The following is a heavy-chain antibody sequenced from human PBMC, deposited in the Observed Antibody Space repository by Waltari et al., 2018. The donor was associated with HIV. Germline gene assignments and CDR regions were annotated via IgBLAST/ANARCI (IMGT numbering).Heavy chain of an antibody. J-gene: IGHJ6*02. V-gene: IGHV3-74*02. CDR1: VFIFGSHW. Sequence: VESGGTPVQPGESLRLPCKASVFIFGSHWMHWVRQSPGKGLVWVSRIDGDGRVKKYADTVKGRFTISRDNTKETLFLEMKSLRVEDSGIYHCVKDVTVTHYGVYYSGLDVWGQGTTVTV. CDR2: IDGDGRVK. D-gene: IGHD2-8*01. CDR3: VKDVTVTHYGVYYSGLDV.